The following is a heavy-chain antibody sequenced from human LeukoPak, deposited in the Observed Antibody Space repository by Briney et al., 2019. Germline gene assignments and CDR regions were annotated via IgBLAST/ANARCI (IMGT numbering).Heavy chain of an antibody. V-gene: IGHV3-21*01. D-gene: IGHD3-3*01. CDR3: VREPYYDFWSGYYDIDY. Sequence: GGSLRLSCAASGFTFSSYSMNWVRQAPGKGLEWVSSISSSSSYIYYADSVKGRFTISRDNAKNSLYLQMNSLRAEDTAVYYCVREPYYDFWSGYYDIDYWGQGTLVTVTS. CDR2: ISSSSSYI. J-gene: IGHJ4*02. CDR1: GFTFSSYS.